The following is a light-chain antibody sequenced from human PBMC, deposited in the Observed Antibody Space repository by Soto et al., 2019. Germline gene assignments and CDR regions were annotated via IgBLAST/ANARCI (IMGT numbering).Light chain of an antibody. J-gene: IGKJ1*01. CDR1: QSISSNY. Sequence: EIVLTQSPATLSLSPGERATLSCRASQSISSNYLAWYQQKPGQAPRLLIYDASSRAPDIPDRFSGSGSGTDFTLTISGLEPEDLAVYYCQQYVYSPPWTFGQGTKVEI. V-gene: IGKV3-20*01. CDR2: DAS. CDR3: QQYVYSPPWT.